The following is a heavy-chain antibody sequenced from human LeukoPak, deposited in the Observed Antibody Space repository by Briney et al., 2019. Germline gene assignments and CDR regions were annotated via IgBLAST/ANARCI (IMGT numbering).Heavy chain of an antibody. CDR2: TYYRSKWYN. Sequence: SQTLSLTCAISGDSVSSNSAAWDWIRQSPSRGLEWLGRTYYRSKWYNDYAVSVKSRITINPDTSKNQFSLQLNSVTPEDTAVYYCARGRGDFWSGYYTSYYYYYMDVWGKGTTATVSS. CDR3: ARGRGDFWSGYYTSYYYYYMDV. J-gene: IGHJ6*03. CDR1: GDSVSSNSAA. V-gene: IGHV6-1*01. D-gene: IGHD3-3*01.